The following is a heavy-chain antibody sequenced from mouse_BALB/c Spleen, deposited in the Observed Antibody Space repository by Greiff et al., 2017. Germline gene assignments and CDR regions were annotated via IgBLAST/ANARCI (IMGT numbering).Heavy chain of an antibody. CDR3: TRSGGNYDAMDY. D-gene: IGHD2-1*01. CDR2: IYPGNSDT. J-gene: IGHJ4*01. V-gene: IGHV1-5*01. Sequence: EVQLQQSGTVLARPGASVKMSCKASGYTFTSYWMHWVKQRPGQGLEWIGAIYPGNSDTSYNQKFKGKAKLTAVTSTSTAYMELSSLTNEDSAVYYCTRSGGNYDAMDYWGQGTSVTVSS. CDR1: GYTFTSYW.